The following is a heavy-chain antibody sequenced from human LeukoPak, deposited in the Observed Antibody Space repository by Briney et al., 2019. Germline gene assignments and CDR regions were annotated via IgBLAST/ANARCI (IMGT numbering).Heavy chain of an antibody. V-gene: IGHV5-51*01. CDR2: IYPSDSDT. D-gene: IGHD3-22*01. CDR3: ARLTQKVNGNFDY. J-gene: IGHJ4*02. Sequence: GESLKISCKASGYSFTTYWIGWMRQMSGKGLEWMGIIYPSDSDTRYSQSFQGQVTISADKSISTAYLQWSSLKASDTAIYYCARLTQKVNGNFDYWGQGTLVTVSS. CDR1: GYSFTTYW.